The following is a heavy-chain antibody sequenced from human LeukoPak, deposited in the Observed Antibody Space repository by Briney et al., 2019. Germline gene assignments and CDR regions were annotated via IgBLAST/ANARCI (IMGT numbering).Heavy chain of an antibody. D-gene: IGHD4-11*01. CDR2: VYYSGNT. Sequence: PSETLSLTCTVSGGDIISRSHYWGWIRQPPGKGLEWIGSVYYSGNTYYNPSLKRRATISIDTPTSKNQFSLTLTSVTAADTAVYYCARWDDYSNYFDYWGQGTLVTVSS. J-gene: IGHJ4*02. CDR1: GGDIISRSHY. CDR3: ARWDDYSNYFDY. V-gene: IGHV4-39*01.